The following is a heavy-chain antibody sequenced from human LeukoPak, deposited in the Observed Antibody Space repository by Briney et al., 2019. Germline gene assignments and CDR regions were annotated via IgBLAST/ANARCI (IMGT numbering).Heavy chain of an antibody. Sequence: SETLSLTCTVSGGSISSYYWSWIRQPPGKGLEWIGYIYYSGSTNYNPSLKSRVTISVDTSKNQFSLKLSSVTAADTAVYYCARDPDPWGQGTLVTVSS. CDR1: GGSISSYY. J-gene: IGHJ5*02. V-gene: IGHV4-59*01. CDR2: IYYSGST. CDR3: ARDPDP.